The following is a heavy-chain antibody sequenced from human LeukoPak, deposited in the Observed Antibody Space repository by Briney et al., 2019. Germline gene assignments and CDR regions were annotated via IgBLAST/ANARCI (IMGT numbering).Heavy chain of an antibody. Sequence: GGTLRLSCAASGFTFSSYGMSWVRQAPGKGLEWVSAISGSGGSTYYADSVKGRFTISRDNSRNTMYLQMNSLRVEDAAVYYCAKAPVTSCRGAFCYPFDSWGQGTLVTVSS. CDR2: ISGSGGST. V-gene: IGHV3-23*01. CDR3: AKAPVTSCRGAFCYPFDS. CDR1: GFTFSSYG. D-gene: IGHD2-15*01. J-gene: IGHJ4*02.